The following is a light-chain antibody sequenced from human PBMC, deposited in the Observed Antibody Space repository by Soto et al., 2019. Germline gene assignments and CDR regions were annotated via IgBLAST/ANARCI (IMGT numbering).Light chain of an antibody. Sequence: QSALTQPRSVSGSPGQSVTISCTGTSSDIGTYNYVSWYQQHPGKAPKFLIYDVNKRPSGVPDRFSVSKSGNTASLTISGLQAEDEASYYCCSYAGSYTVVFGGGTKLTVL. CDR2: DVN. V-gene: IGLV2-11*01. J-gene: IGLJ3*02. CDR1: SSDIGTYNY. CDR3: CSYAGSYTVV.